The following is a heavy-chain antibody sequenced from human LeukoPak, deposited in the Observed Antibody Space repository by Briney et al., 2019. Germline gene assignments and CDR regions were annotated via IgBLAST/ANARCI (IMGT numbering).Heavy chain of an antibody. CDR3: ARGGKIGYYDILTGFSPYYFDY. CDR2: IYHSGST. Sequence: SETLSLTCAVSGGSISSGGYSWSWIRQPPGKGLEWIGYIYHSGSTYYNPSLKSRVTISVDSSKNQFSLKLSSVTAAATAVYYCARGGKIGYYDILTGFSPYYFDYWGQGTLVTVSS. D-gene: IGHD3-9*01. CDR1: GGSISSGGYS. J-gene: IGHJ4*02. V-gene: IGHV4-30-2*01.